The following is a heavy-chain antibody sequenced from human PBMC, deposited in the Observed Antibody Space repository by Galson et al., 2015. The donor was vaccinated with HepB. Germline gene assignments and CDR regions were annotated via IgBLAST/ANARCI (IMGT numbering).Heavy chain of an antibody. CDR3: AKDRCSSTSCYPYYYYGMDV. CDR1: GFTFSSYG. J-gene: IGHJ6*02. CDR2: IWYDGSNK. D-gene: IGHD2-2*01. V-gene: IGHV3-33*06. Sequence: SLRLSCAASGFTFSSYGMHWVRQAPGKGLEWVAVIWYDGSNKYYADSVKGRFTISRDNSKNTLYLQMNSLRAEDTAVYYCAKDRCSSTSCYPYYYYGMDVWGQGTTVTVSS.